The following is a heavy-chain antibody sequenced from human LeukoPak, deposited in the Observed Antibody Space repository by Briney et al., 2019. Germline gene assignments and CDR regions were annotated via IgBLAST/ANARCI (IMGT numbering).Heavy chain of an antibody. Sequence: GGSLRLSCAASGFTFSSYSMSWVRQAPGKGLEWVSVIYSGGSTYYADSVKGRFTISRDISKNTLYLQMNSLRAEDTAVYYCARDQQASRWGQGTLAIVSS. CDR1: GFTFSSYS. D-gene: IGHD1/OR15-1a*01. CDR3: ARDQQASR. V-gene: IGHV3-53*01. J-gene: IGHJ4*02. CDR2: IYSGGST.